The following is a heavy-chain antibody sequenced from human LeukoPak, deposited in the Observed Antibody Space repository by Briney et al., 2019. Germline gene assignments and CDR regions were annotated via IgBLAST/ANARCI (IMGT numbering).Heavy chain of an antibody. CDR3: ATGRYYYDSSGSPGDAFDI. V-gene: IGHV3-30*02. Sequence: GGSLRLSCAASGFTFRNYGMHWVRQAPGKGLDWVALIWYDGSNKYYADSVRGRFTISRDNSKNMLYLQMNSLRTEDTAVYYCATGRYYYDSSGSPGDAFDIWGQGIMVTVSS. D-gene: IGHD3-22*01. CDR1: GFTFRNYG. CDR2: IWYDGSNK. J-gene: IGHJ3*02.